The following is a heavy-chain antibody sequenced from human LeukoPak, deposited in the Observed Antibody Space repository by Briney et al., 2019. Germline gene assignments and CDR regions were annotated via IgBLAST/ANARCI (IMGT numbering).Heavy chain of an antibody. V-gene: IGHV3-21*01. CDR1: GLTFSGYS. D-gene: IGHD6-13*01. CDR2: ISTISDYI. CDR3: ARGGIYSQGFDY. J-gene: IGHJ4*02. Sequence: GGSLRLSCAASGLTFSGYSINWVRQPPGKGLEWVSSISTISDYIHYADSLKGRVAISRDNAKNSLYLQMNSLRAEDTAVYYCARGGIYSQGFDYWGQGSLVTVSS.